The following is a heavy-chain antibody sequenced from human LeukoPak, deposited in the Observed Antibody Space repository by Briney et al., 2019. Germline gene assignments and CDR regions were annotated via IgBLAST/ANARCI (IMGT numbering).Heavy chain of an antibody. Sequence: GGSLRLSCAASGFTFSSYAMHWVRQAPGKGLEWVAVISYDGSNKYYADSVKGRFTISRDNSKNTLYLQMNSLRAEDTAVYYCARDTYDFWSGYLGYWGQGTLVTVSS. J-gene: IGHJ4*02. V-gene: IGHV3-30-3*01. CDR1: GFTFSSYA. CDR3: ARDTYDFWSGYLGY. D-gene: IGHD3-3*01. CDR2: ISYDGSNK.